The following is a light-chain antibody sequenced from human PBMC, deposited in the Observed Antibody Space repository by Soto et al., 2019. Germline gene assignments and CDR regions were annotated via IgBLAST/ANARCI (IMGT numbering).Light chain of an antibody. V-gene: IGKV1-8*01. CDR1: QGMSSY. J-gene: IGKJ1*01. CDR3: QQYNSYWT. CDR2: AAS. Sequence: IRMTQSPSSLSASTGDRVTITCRASQGMSSYLAWYQQKPVKAPKLLIYAASTLQSGVPSRFSGSGSGTEFTLTISSLQPDDFATYYCQQYNSYWTFGQGTKVDI.